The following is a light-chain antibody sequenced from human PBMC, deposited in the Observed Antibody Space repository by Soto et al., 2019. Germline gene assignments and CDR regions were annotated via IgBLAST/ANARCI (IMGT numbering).Light chain of an antibody. CDR2: GAS. Sequence: VLTQSPGTLSLSPGEGATLSCRASQSVVTSYLAWYQQKPGQAPRLLIYGASNRATGIPDRFSGSGSGTDFTLTISGLEPEDFAVYHCQQYGTSLFTFGGGTKVDIK. CDR3: QQYGTSLFT. J-gene: IGKJ4*01. CDR1: QSVVTSY. V-gene: IGKV3-20*01.